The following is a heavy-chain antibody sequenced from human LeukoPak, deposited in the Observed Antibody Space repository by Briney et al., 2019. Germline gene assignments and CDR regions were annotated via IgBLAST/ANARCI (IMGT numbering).Heavy chain of an antibody. V-gene: IGHV3-23*01. D-gene: IGHD3-10*01. CDR1: AFTFTDYA. CDR2: ISGNGGNT. J-gene: IGHJ4*02. Sequence: GGTLRLFRAPSAFTFTDYAMSWVRQAPGKGLEWVSLISGNGGNTYYADSVKARFTVSRDNSKNTLYPQTSSLRAEDTAVYYCARRSGSEAYYNPLFAYWRQGTLVTVSS. CDR3: ARRSGSEAYYNPLFAY.